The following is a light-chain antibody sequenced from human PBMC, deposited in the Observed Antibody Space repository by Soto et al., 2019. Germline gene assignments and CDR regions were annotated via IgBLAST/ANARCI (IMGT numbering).Light chain of an antibody. CDR3: SSYTSSITLVL. V-gene: IGLV2-14*01. CDR2: DVS. J-gene: IGLJ2*01. Sequence: HSALTQPASVSGSPGQSITISCTGTSSDVGGYNYVSWYQQHPGKAPKLMIYDVSNRPSGVSNRFSGSKSGNTASLTISGLQADDEADYYCSSYTSSITLVLFGGGTKLTVL. CDR1: SSDVGGYNY.